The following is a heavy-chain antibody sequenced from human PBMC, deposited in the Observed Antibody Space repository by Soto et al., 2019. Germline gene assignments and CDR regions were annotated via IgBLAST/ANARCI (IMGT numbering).Heavy chain of an antibody. J-gene: IGHJ4*02. CDR1: GFTFDDHY. V-gene: IGHV3-11*06. D-gene: IGHD6-19*01. CDR3: TLYAVGGWYPRN. Sequence: QVRLVESGGGLVRPGGSLRLSCAASGFTFDDHYMSWIRQAPGKGLEWISYISSTVNYTNYADFVKGRFTISRDNPTNTIYLQMNALRDDDTAVYYCTLYAVGGWYPRNWGQGTLVTVSS. CDR2: ISSTVNYT.